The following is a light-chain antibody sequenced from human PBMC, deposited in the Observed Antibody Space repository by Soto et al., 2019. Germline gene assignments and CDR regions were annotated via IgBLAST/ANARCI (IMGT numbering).Light chain of an antibody. CDR2: NNN. CDR3: AAWDDSLNGV. J-gene: IGLJ3*02. CDR1: SSNIGTNT. V-gene: IGLV1-44*01. Sequence: QAVVTQPPSASGTPGQRVTISCSGGSSNIGTNTVNWYQHLPGTAPKLLIYNNNQRPSGVPDRFSGSKSGTSASLAISGLQSEDEADYYCAAWDDSLNGVFGGGTKLTVL.